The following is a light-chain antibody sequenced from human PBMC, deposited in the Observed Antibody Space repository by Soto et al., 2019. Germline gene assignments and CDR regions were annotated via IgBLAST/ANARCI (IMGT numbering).Light chain of an antibody. CDR3: QQYDKSPRT. V-gene: IGKV3-20*01. CDR2: GVS. CDR1: QSVSNSH. Sequence: EIVLTQSPGTLSLSPGERATLSCRASQSVSNSHLAWHQQKPGQAPRLLIFGVSNRAAGIPDRFSGSGSGTDFTLTIYRLEPEDYAVYYCQQYDKSPRTFGGGTKVDIK. J-gene: IGKJ4*01.